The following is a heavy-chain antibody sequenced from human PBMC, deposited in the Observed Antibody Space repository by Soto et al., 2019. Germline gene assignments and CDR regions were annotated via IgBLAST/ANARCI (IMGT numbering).Heavy chain of an antibody. V-gene: IGHV4-31*03. CDR3: ARDRGYCRGGSCSICDY. CDR2: IYYSGST. CDR1: GGSISSGGYY. J-gene: IGHJ4*02. Sequence: TLSLTCTFSGGSISSGGYYWSWIRQHPGKGLEWIGYIYYSGSTYYNPSLKSRVTISVDTSKNQFSLKLSSVTAADTAVSFRARDRGYCRGGSCSICDYWAREPWSPSPQ. D-gene: IGHD2-15*01.